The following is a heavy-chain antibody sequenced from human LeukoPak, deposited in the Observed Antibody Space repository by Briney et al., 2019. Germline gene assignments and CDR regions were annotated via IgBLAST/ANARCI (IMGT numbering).Heavy chain of an antibody. CDR1: GFGFNTSA. D-gene: IGHD4-11*01. CDR3: ARSSNYVNYYFDY. CDR2: ISYDGSNK. J-gene: IGHJ4*02. Sequence: GGSLRLSCVDSGFGFNTSALHWVRQAPGKGLEWVAVISYDGSNKYYADSVKGRFTISRDNSKNTLYLQMNSLRAEDTAVYYCARSSNYVNYYFDYWGQGTLVAVSS. V-gene: IGHV3-30*04.